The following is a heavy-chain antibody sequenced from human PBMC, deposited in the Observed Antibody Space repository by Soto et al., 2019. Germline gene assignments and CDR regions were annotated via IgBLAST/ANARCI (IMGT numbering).Heavy chain of an antibody. CDR3: ARDYLMVRGVTHPPGWFDP. D-gene: IGHD3-10*01. CDR1: GFTFSSYG. J-gene: IGHJ5*02. Sequence: GGSLRLSCAASGFTFSSYGMHWVRQAPGKGLEWVAVIWYDGSNKYYADSVKGRFTISRDNSKNTLYLQMNSLRAEDTAVYYCARDYLMVRGVTHPPGWFDPWGQGTLVTVSS. CDR2: IWYDGSNK. V-gene: IGHV3-33*01.